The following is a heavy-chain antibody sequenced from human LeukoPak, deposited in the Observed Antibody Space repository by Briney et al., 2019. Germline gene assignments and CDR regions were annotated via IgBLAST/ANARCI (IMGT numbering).Heavy chain of an antibody. CDR2: ISYDGSNK. Sequence: PGRSLRLSCAASGFTFNSYAMHWVRQAPGKGLEWVAVISYDGSNKYYADSVKGRFTISRDNSKNTLYLKMNSLRAEDTAVYYCARDGGGYSGRYYFDYWGQGTLVTVSS. D-gene: IGHD1-26*01. CDR3: ARDGGGYSGRYYFDY. V-gene: IGHV3-30*01. CDR1: GFTFNSYA. J-gene: IGHJ4*02.